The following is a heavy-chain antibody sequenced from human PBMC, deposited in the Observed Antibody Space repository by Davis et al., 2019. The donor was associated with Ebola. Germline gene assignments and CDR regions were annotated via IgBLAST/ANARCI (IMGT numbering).Heavy chain of an antibody. Sequence: GESLKISCAASGFTFRSYAMNWVRQAPGKGLEWVSYISSSGSTIYYADSVKGRFTISRDNSKNTLYLQMSSLRAEDTAVYYCVRAYYGASYWGQGTLVTVSS. CDR3: VRAYYGASY. J-gene: IGHJ4*02. D-gene: IGHD4-17*01. CDR1: GFTFRSYA. CDR2: ISSSGSTI. V-gene: IGHV3-48*01.